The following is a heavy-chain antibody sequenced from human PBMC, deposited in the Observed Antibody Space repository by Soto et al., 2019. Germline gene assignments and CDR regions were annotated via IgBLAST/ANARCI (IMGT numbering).Heavy chain of an antibody. Sequence: ASVKVSCKASGYSFTGYYMHWVRQAPGQGLEWMGWINPNSGGTNYAQKFQGWVTMTRDTSISTAYMELSRLRSDDTAVYYCARDLRQLVLIDRVEVPLSGMDVWGQGTTVTVSS. V-gene: IGHV1-2*04. CDR3: ARDLRQLVLIDRVEVPLSGMDV. CDR2: INPNSGGT. J-gene: IGHJ6*02. D-gene: IGHD6-6*01. CDR1: GYSFTGYY.